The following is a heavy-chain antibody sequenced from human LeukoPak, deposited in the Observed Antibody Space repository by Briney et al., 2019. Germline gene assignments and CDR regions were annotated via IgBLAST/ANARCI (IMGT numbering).Heavy chain of an antibody. CDR3: APGGTYYDFWSGYYTFDY. Sequence: GESLTLSCAASGFTFSSYEMNWLRQAPAKGLEWVSYISSSGSTIYYADSVKGRFTISRDNAKNSLYLQMNSLRAEDTAVYYCAPGGTYYDFWSGYYTFDYWGQGTLVTVSS. CDR2: ISSSGSTI. D-gene: IGHD3-3*01. V-gene: IGHV3-48*03. J-gene: IGHJ4*02. CDR1: GFTFSSYE.